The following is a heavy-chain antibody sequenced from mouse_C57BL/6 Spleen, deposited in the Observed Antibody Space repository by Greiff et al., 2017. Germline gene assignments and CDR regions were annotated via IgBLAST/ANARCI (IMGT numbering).Heavy chain of an antibody. CDR1: GYTFTDYY. D-gene: IGHD3-2*02. CDR3: AGPRQLRLRGPWFAY. CDR2: INPNNGGT. J-gene: IGHJ3*01. V-gene: IGHV1-26*01. Sequence: VQLQQSGPELVKPGASVKISCKASGYTFTDYYMNWVKQSHGKSLEWIGDINPNNGGTSYNQKFKGKATLTVDESSSTAYMELRSLTSEDSAVYYCAGPRQLRLRGPWFAYWGQGTLVTVSA.